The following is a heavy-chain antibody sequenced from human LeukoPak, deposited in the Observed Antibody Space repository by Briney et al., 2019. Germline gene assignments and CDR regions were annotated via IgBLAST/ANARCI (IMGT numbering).Heavy chain of an antibody. J-gene: IGHJ5*02. CDR1: GGSISGYY. D-gene: IGHD4-17*01. V-gene: IGHV4-59*01. Sequence: SETLSLTCTVSGGSISGYYWSWIRQSPGRGLEWIGYIYYSGSKSTNYNPSLQSRITMSVDTSKNQLSLKLSSVTVADTAVYYCARDLGDFDYGDYGWFDPWGQGTLVTVSS. CDR2: IYYSGSKST. CDR3: ARDLGDFDYGDYGWFDP.